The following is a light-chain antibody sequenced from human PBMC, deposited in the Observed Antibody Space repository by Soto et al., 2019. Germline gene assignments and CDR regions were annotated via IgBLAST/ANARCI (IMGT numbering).Light chain of an antibody. CDR3: QQYGSSPQT. V-gene: IGKV3-20*01. Sequence: EIVLTQSPGTLSLSPGERATLSCRPSESVSSSYLAWYQQKPGQAPRLLIYGAYTRVTGIPDRFSGSGSGTDFTLTISRLEPEDFEVYYCQQYGSSPQTFGQGTKVDIK. J-gene: IGKJ1*01. CDR2: GAY. CDR1: ESVSSSY.